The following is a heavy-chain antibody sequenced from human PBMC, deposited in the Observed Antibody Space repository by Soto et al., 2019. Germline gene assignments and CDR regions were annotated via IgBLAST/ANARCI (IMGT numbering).Heavy chain of an antibody. Sequence: SETLSLTCSVSGVSINRGDYYWSWIRQSPGRGLEWIGSIYYNGDTNYNPSLGSRVTMSVDTSKNQLFLDLQSVVAADTAVYFCAREGGDFVQVPYYWGQGTLVNVSS. D-gene: IGHD3-3*01. J-gene: IGHJ4*02. CDR1: GVSINRGDYY. CDR2: IYYNGDT. CDR3: AREGGDFVQVPYY. V-gene: IGHV4-30-4*01.